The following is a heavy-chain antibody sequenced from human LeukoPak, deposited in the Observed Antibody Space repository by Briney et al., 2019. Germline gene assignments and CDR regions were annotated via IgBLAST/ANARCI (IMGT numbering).Heavy chain of an antibody. CDR3: ARDYVRNRWGPFDY. V-gene: IGHV3-21*01. D-gene: IGHD3-10*02. J-gene: IGHJ4*02. CDR2: LSSSGSYI. Sequence: GVSLRLSCAASGFTFSDYSMNWVPQAPGKGREWVSSLSSSGSYIYYADSVKGRFTISRDNATNSLELQMNSLRAEDTAVYYCARDYVRNRWGPFDYWGQGTLVTVSS. CDR1: GFTFSDYS.